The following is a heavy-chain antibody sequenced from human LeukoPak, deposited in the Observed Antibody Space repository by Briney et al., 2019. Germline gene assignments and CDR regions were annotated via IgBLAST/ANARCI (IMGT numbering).Heavy chain of an antibody. CDR3: ARDPNGDYIGTFDM. Sequence: ASVKVSCKASGYTFTGYYMHWVRQAPGQGLEWMGWINPNSGGTNYAQKFQGRVTMTRDTSISTAYMELSSLRSEDTAVYYCARDPNGDYIGTFDMWGRGTMVSVSS. V-gene: IGHV1-2*02. J-gene: IGHJ3*02. CDR1: GYTFTGYY. CDR2: INPNSGGT. D-gene: IGHD4-17*01.